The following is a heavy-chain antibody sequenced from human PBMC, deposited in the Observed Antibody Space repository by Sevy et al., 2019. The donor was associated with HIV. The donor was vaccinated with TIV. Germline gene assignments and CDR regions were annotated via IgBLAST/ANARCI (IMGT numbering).Heavy chain of an antibody. Sequence: GGSLRLSCAASGFTFSSYWMHWVRQAPGKGLVWVSRINSDGSSTSYADSVKGRFTISRDNAKNTLYLQMNSLRAEDTAVYYCARGGRGVAVAGLMDVWGQGTTATVSS. D-gene: IGHD6-19*01. V-gene: IGHV3-74*01. J-gene: IGHJ6*02. CDR1: GFTFSSYW. CDR3: ARGGRGVAVAGLMDV. CDR2: INSDGSST.